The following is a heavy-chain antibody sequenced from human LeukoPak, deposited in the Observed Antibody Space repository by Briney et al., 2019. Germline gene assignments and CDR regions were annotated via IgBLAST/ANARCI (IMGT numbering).Heavy chain of an antibody. CDR2: INPSGGST. CDR1: GYTFTSYY. Sequence: ASVKVSCKASGYTFTSYYMHWVRQAPGQGLEWMGIINPSGGSTSYAQKFQGRVTMTRDMSTSTVYMELGSLRSEDTAVYYCARDLPGDFDFDYWGQGTLVTVSS. V-gene: IGHV1-46*01. J-gene: IGHJ4*02. D-gene: IGHD2-21*02. CDR3: ARDLPGDFDFDY.